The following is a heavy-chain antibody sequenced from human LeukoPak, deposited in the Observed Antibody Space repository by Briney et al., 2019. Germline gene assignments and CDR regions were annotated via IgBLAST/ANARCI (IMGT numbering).Heavy chain of an antibody. CDR1: GFTFSSYE. CDR2: ISGSGGGT. J-gene: IGHJ4*02. V-gene: IGHV3-23*01. Sequence: GGSLRLSCAASGFTFSSYEMNWVRQAPGKGLEWVSAISGSGGGTYYADYVKGRFTISRDNSKNTLYLQVNSLRAEDTAVYYCAKYRGLRYYDDWGQGTLVTVSS. CDR3: AKYRGLRYYDD. D-gene: IGHD3-22*01.